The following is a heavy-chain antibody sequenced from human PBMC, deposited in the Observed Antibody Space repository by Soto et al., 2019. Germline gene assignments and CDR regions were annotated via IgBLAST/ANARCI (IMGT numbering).Heavy chain of an antibody. CDR1: GSGFPSYW. CDR3: AADYDDDSRGPDGDY. J-gene: IGHJ4*01. V-gene: IGHV5-10-1*01. Sequence: SMKISSKCTGSGFPSYWISWTRQMTGKGLEWMGRIDPSDSYTNYSPSFQGHVTISADKSISTAYLQWSSLKASDNAMYYCAADYDDDSRGPDGDYRGHGTLITAS. D-gene: IGHD3-22*01. CDR2: IDPSDSYT.